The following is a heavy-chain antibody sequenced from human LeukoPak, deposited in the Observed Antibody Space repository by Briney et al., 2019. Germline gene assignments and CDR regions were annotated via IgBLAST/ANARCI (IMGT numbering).Heavy chain of an antibody. CDR3: ARGRIVVVPAAIRPYYYYGMDV. V-gene: IGHV4-34*01. Sequence: TSETLSLTCAVYGGSFSGYYWSWIRQPPGKGLEWIGEINHSGSTNYNPSLKSRVTISVDTSKNQFSLKLSSVTAADTAVYYCARGRIVVVPAAIRPYYYYGMDVWGQGTTVTVSS. CDR1: GGSFSGYY. CDR2: INHSGST. J-gene: IGHJ6*02. D-gene: IGHD2-2*01.